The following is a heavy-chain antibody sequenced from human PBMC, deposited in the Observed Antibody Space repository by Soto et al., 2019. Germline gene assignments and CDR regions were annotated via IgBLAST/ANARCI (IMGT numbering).Heavy chain of an antibody. V-gene: IGHV1-3*01. CDR2: INAGNGNT. Sequence: QVQLVQSGAEVKKPGASVKVSCKASGYTFTSYAMHWVRQAPGQRLEWMGWINAGNGNTKYSQKFQGRVSITRDTSASTAYMELSSLRSEDTAVYYCARGSMNNYYCCGMDVWGQGTTVTVSS. J-gene: IGHJ6*02. CDR1: GYTFTSYA. CDR3: ARGSMNNYYCCGMDV.